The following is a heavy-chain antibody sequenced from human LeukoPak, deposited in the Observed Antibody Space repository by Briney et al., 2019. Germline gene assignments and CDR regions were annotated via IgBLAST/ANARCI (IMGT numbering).Heavy chain of an antibody. J-gene: IGHJ4*02. Sequence: GGSLRLSCAASGFTFSSYYMSWIRQAPGKGLEWVSYISGRSSYTNYADSVNGLFTISRNYANNSLHLKMNSLRAEAAVVYNCARVAYCGGDCVYWVVYWGQGALVTVSS. CDR1: GFTFSSYY. V-gene: IGHV3-11*05. CDR3: ARVAYCGGDCVYWVVY. CDR2: ISGRSSYT. D-gene: IGHD2-21*02.